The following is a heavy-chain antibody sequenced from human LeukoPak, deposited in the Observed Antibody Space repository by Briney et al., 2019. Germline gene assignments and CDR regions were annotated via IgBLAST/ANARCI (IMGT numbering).Heavy chain of an antibody. CDR1: GFTFSSYW. V-gene: IGHV3-7*01. D-gene: IGHD3-10*01. J-gene: IGHJ6*04. CDR2: IKQDGSEK. Sequence: PGGSLRLSCAASGFTFSSYWMSWVRQAPGKGLEWVANIKQDGSEKYYVDSVKGRFTISRDNAKNSLYLQMNSLRAEDTAVYYCAREPYYYGSGMVDVWGKGTTVTISS. CDR3: AREPYYYGSGMVDV.